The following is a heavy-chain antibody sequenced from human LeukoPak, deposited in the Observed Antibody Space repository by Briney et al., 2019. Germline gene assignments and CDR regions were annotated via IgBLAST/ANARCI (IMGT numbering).Heavy chain of an antibody. V-gene: IGHV1-2*06. J-gene: IGHJ6*02. D-gene: IGHD3-16*02. CDR1: GYTFTGYY. Sequence: GASVKVSCKASGYTFTGYYMHWVRQAPGQGPEWMGRINPNSGGTSCAQKFQGRVTMTRDTSISTAYMELNSLRSDDTAVYYCARHDYRGINDGMDVWGQGTTVIVSS. CDR3: ARHDYRGINDGMDV. CDR2: INPNSGGT.